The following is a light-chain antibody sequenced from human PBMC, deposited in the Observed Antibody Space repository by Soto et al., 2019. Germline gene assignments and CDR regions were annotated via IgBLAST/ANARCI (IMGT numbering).Light chain of an antibody. V-gene: IGKV1-5*01. J-gene: IGKJ5*01. CDR1: QSISSW. CDR3: QQYNSYPT. Sequence: DLQMTQSPSTLSSSLGDSVTITCRASQSISSWLAWYQQKPGKAPKLLIYDASSLESGVQSRFSGSGSGTEFTLTIRSLQPDDFATYYCQQYNSYPTCGQGTRLEIK. CDR2: DAS.